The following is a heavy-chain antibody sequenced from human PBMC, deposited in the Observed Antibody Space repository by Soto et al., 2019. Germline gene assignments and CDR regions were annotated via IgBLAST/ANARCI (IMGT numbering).Heavy chain of an antibody. V-gene: IGHV4-39*07. CDR3: AREDSYYDSSGYDY. J-gene: IGHJ4*02. D-gene: IGHD3-22*01. CDR2: IYHSGST. Sequence: SETLSLTCTVSGGSTSSSSYYWGWIRQPPGKGLEWIGSIYHSGSTNYNPSLKSRVTISVDTSKNQFSPKLSSVTAADTAVYYCAREDSYYDSSGYDYWGQGTLVTVSS. CDR1: GGSTSSSSYY.